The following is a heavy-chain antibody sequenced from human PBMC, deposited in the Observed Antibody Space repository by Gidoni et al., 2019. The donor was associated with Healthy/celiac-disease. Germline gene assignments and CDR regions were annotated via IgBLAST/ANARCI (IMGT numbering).Heavy chain of an antibody. D-gene: IGHD3-22*01. CDR2: IIPIFGTA. CDR3: ARFGYYDSSGYYPQSYGMDV. Sequence: QVQLVQSGAEVKKPGSSVKVSCKASGGTFSSYAISWVRQAPGQGLEWMGGIIPIFGTANYAQKFQGRVTITADESTSTAYMELSSLRSEDTAVYYCARFGYYDSSGYYPQSYGMDVWGQGTTVTVSS. CDR1: GGTFSSYA. J-gene: IGHJ6*02. V-gene: IGHV1-69*01.